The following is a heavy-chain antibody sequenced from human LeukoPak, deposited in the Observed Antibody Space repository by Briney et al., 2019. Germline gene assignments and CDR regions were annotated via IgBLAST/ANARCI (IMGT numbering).Heavy chain of an antibody. CDR2: ISGSEDST. Sequence: GGSLRLSCAASGFTFAIFAVHWVRQAPGKGLEWVSSISGSEDSTYYADSVKGRFTISRDNSKNTLYLQMNSLRAEDTAIYYCAKGGGWLYYFDYWGQGTLVTVSS. V-gene: IGHV3-23*01. CDR3: AKGGGWLYYFDY. J-gene: IGHJ4*02. CDR1: GFTFAIFA. D-gene: IGHD6-19*01.